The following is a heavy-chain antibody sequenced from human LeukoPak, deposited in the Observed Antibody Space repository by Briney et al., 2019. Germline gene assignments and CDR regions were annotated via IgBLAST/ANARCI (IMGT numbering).Heavy chain of an antibody. CDR1: GFTFSDYN. Sequence: GSLRLSCAASGFTFSDYNMRWIRQAPGKGLEWVSSISRSGSTKYYADSVKGRFTISRDNAKNSLFLQMNSLRAEDTAVYYCARAPWVSGSYLDYWGQGTLVTVSS. V-gene: IGHV3-11*01. J-gene: IGHJ4*02. CDR2: ISRSGSTK. D-gene: IGHD1-26*01. CDR3: ARAPWVSGSYLDY.